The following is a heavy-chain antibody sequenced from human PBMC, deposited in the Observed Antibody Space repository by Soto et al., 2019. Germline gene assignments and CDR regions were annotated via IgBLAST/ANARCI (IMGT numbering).Heavy chain of an antibody. J-gene: IGHJ5*02. V-gene: IGHV2-26*04. D-gene: IGHD6-13*01. Sequence: QVTVKESGPVLVKPTETLTLTCTVSGFSLSNAGLGVSWIRQPPGKALEWLAHIFSNDEKSYSTSLKSRLTHSXDXXKSQVVLTMTNMDPVDTATYYCASTYSTSWYWFDPWGQGTLVTVSS. CDR2: IFSNDEK. CDR1: GFSLSNAGLG. CDR3: ASTYSTSWYWFDP.